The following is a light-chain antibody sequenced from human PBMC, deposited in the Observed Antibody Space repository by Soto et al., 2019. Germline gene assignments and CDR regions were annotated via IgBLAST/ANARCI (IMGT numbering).Light chain of an antibody. Sequence: EVVLTQSPPTLSLSPGERATLSCRASQSVGRYLAWYQQKPAQAPRLLIYDAPNRATGIPARFSGSGSGTDFTLTISSLEPEDFAVYYCQQHIGWPHTFGGGTKVDIK. CDR2: DAP. J-gene: IGKJ4*01. V-gene: IGKV3-11*01. CDR3: QQHIGWPHT. CDR1: QSVGRY.